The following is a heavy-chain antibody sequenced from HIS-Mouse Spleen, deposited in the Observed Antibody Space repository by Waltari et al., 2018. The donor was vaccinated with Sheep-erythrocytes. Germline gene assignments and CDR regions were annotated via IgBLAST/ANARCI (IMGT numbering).Heavy chain of an antibody. CDR3: ARTPAELRFDY. CDR2: IYHSGST. J-gene: IGHJ4*02. CDR1: GYSISSGYY. D-gene: IGHD1-26*01. V-gene: IGHV4-38-2*02. Sequence: QVQLQESGPGLVKPSETLSLTCTVSGYSISSGYYLGWIRQPPGKGLEWIGSIYHSGSTYYNPSLKSRVTISVETSKNQFSLKLSSVTAADTAVYYCARTPAELRFDYWGQGTLVTVSS.